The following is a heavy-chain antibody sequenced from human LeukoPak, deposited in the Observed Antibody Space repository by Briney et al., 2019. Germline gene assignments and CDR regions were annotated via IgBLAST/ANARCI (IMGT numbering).Heavy chain of an antibody. Sequence: GGSLRLSCAASEFTFRSHVMSWVRQAPGKGLEWVSAIVGSGSTTHYADSVKGRFTISRDNAKNSLYLQMNSLRAEDTAVYYCARDFTFGGVIDEDYWGQGTLVTVSS. CDR3: ARDFTFGGVIDEDY. CDR1: EFTFRSHV. D-gene: IGHD3-16*02. J-gene: IGHJ4*02. V-gene: IGHV3-23*01. CDR2: IVGSGSTT.